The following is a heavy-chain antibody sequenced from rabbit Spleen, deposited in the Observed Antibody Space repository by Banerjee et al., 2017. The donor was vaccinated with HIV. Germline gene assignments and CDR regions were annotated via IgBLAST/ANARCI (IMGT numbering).Heavy chain of an antibody. CDR2: INAATGKP. CDR3: ARRAGVSNSDYYFNL. J-gene: IGHJ4*01. Sequence: QSLEESGGDLVKPGASLTLTCTASGFSFSSRYYMCWVRQAPGKGLEWLACINAATGKPVYATWAKGRFTISRTSSTTVTLRMTSLTAADRATYFCARRAGVSNSDYYFNLWGPGTLVTVS. V-gene: IGHV1S40*01. D-gene: IGHD1-1*01. CDR1: GFSFSSRYY.